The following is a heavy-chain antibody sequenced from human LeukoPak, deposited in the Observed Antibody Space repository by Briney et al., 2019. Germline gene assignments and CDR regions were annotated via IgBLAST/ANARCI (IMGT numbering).Heavy chain of an antibody. D-gene: IGHD2-15*01. CDR3: ASGIVVVVAARYYYGMDV. V-gene: IGHV1-69*04. Sequence: SVKVSCKASGGTFSSYAISWVRQAPGQGLEWMGRIIPILGIANYAQKFQGRVTITADKSTSTAYMELSSLRSEDTSVYYCASGIVVVVAARYYYGMDVWGQGTTGTVS. CDR2: IIPILGIA. CDR1: GGTFSSYA. J-gene: IGHJ6*02.